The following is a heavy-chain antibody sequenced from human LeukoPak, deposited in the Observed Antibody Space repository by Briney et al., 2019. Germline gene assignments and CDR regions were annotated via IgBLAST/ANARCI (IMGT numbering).Heavy chain of an antibody. CDR1: GFTFSSYS. V-gene: IGHV3-21*01. D-gene: IGHD3-22*01. CDR3: ARTSGYPNWYFDL. Sequence: GGSLRLSCAASGFTFSSYSMNWVRQAPGRGLEWVSSISSSSSYIYYADSVKGRFTISRDNAKNSLYLQMNSLRAEDTAVYYCARTSGYPNWYFDLWGRGTLVTVSS. CDR2: ISSSSSYI. J-gene: IGHJ2*01.